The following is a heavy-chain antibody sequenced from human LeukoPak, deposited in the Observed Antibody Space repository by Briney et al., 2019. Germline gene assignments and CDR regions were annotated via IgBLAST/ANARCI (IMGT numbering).Heavy chain of an antibody. D-gene: IGHD4/OR15-4a*01. CDR2: MNSDGSGT. Sequence: GGSLRLSCAASGLTLSNYWMHWVRQAPGKGLVWVSRMNSDGSGTSYADSVKGRFTISRDNAKNTLFLQMNSLRDEDTAVYYCAREIMVSREWYFDLWGRGTLVTVAS. J-gene: IGHJ2*01. CDR3: AREIMVSREWYFDL. CDR1: GLTLSNYW. V-gene: IGHV3-74*01.